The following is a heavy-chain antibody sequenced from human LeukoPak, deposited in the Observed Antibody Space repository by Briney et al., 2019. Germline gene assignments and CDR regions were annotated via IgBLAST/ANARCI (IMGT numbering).Heavy chain of an antibody. CDR1: GYSFTSYW. V-gene: IGHV5-51*01. CDR2: IYPGDSDT. CDR3: ARRPSHHATGDYYGMDV. Sequence: GESLKISCKGSGYSFTSYWIGWVRQMPGKGLEWMGIIYPGDSDTRYSPSFQGQVTISADKSISTAYLQWSSLKASDTAMYYCARRPSHHATGDYYGMDVWGQGTTVTVSS. J-gene: IGHJ6*02.